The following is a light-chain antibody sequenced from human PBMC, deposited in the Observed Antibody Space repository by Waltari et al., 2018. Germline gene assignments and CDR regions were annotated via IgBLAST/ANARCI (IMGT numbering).Light chain of an antibody. CDR2: TAS. Sequence: IQLTQSPSSLSTSVADRVTLTCRASQGISDRLAWYQQKPGKATKLLIYTASTLQSGVPSRFSGSGSGTDFTLTISSLQPEDFATYYCQQRNSYPITFGQGTRLE. CDR1: QGISDR. V-gene: IGKV1-9*01. CDR3: QQRNSYPIT. J-gene: IGKJ5*01.